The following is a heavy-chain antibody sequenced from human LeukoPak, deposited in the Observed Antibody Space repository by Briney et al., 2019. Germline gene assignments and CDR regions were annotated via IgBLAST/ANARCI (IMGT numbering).Heavy chain of an antibody. CDR2: ISGSCGST. J-gene: IGHJ4*02. D-gene: IGHD3-10*01. CDR1: GFTFSSYA. CDR3: AKDLITYYYGSGSPRPVDY. V-gene: IGHV3-23*01. Sequence: HPAGSLRLSCAASGFTFSSYAMSWVRQAPGKGLELVSAISGSCGSTYYADSVKGRFTISRDNSKNTLYLQMNSLRAEDTAVYYCAKDLITYYYGSGSPRPVDYWGQGTLVTVSS.